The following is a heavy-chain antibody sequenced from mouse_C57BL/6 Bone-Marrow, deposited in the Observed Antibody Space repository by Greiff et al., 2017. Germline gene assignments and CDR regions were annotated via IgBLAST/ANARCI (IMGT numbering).Heavy chain of an antibody. Sequence: EVMLVESGGGLVKPGGSLKLSCAASGFTFSSYAMSWVRQTPEKRLEWVATISDGGSYTYYPDNVKGRFTISRDNAKNNLYLQMSHLKSEDTAMYYCARESDFYWGQGTLVTVSA. CDR3: ARESDFY. V-gene: IGHV5-4*01. CDR2: ISDGGSYT. CDR1: GFTFSSYA. J-gene: IGHJ3*01.